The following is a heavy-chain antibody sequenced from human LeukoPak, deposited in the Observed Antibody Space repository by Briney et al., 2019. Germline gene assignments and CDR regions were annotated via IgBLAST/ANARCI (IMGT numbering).Heavy chain of an antibody. J-gene: IGHJ5*02. CDR1: GGSFSGYY. V-gene: IGHV4-34*01. Sequence: PSETLSLTCAVYGGSFSGYYWSWIRQPPGKGLEWIGEINHSGSTNYNPSLKSRVTISVDTSKNQFSLKLSSVTAADTAVYYCARRMVRGVGKYNWFDPWGQGTLVTVSS. CDR3: ARRMVRGVGKYNWFDP. D-gene: IGHD3-10*01. CDR2: INHSGST.